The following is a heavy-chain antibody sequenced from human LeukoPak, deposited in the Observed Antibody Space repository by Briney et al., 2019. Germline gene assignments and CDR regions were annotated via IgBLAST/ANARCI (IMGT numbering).Heavy chain of an antibody. CDR3: ARYDYGDCWFDP. Sequence: ASETLSLTCAVYGGSFSGYYWSWIRQAPGKGLEWIGYISDSGSTNYNPSLRSRVTISVDTSKNQFSLKLSSVTAADTALYYCARYDYGDCWFDPWGQGTLVTVSS. J-gene: IGHJ5*02. CDR2: ISDSGST. D-gene: IGHD4-17*01. CDR1: GGSFSGYY. V-gene: IGHV4-59*01.